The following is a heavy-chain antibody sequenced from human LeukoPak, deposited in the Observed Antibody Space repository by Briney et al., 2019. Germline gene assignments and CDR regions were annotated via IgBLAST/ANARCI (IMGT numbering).Heavy chain of an antibody. Sequence: ASVKVSCKASGYTFTGYYMHWVRQAPGQGLEWMGWINPNSGGTNYVQKFQGRVTMTRDTSISTAYMELSRLRSDDTAVYYCARDAGSYDSSGYSIYYYYYYMDVWGKGTTVTISS. D-gene: IGHD3-22*01. CDR3: ARDAGSYDSSGYSIYYYYYYMDV. CDR1: GYTFTGYY. V-gene: IGHV1-2*02. CDR2: INPNSGGT. J-gene: IGHJ6*03.